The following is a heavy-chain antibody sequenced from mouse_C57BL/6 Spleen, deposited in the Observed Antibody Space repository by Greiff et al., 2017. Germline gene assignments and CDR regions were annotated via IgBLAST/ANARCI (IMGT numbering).Heavy chain of an antibody. V-gene: IGHV1-26*01. J-gene: IGHJ4*01. Sequence: VQLQQSGPELVKPGASVKISSKASGYTFTDYYMNWVKQSHGKSLEWIGDINPNNGGTSYNQKFKGKATLTVDKSSSTAYMELRSLTSEDSAVYYCARRVRSYAMDYWGQGTSVTVSS. D-gene: IGHD1-1*01. CDR2: INPNNGGT. CDR3: ARRVRSYAMDY. CDR1: GYTFTDYY.